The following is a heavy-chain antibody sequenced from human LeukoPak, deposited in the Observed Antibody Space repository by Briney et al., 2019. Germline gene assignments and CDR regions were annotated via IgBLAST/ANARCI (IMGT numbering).Heavy chain of an antibody. CDR2: ISNNGGYT. D-gene: IGHD3-10*01. Sequence: GGSLRLSCAASGFTFSSSAMSWVRQAPGKGLEWVSAISNNGGYTYYADSVQGRFTISRDNSKSTLCLQMNSLRAEDTAVYYCARDGLLWFGDSRTDFWGQGTLVTVSS. V-gene: IGHV3-23*01. J-gene: IGHJ4*02. CDR3: ARDGLLWFGDSRTDF. CDR1: GFTFSSSA.